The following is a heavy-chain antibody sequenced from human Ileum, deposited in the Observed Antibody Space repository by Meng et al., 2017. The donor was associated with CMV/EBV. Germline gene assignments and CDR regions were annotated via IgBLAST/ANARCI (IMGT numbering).Heavy chain of an antibody. V-gene: IGHV4-34*01. J-gene: IGHJ4*02. D-gene: IGHD7-27*01. CDR2: INYRGSI. Sequence: QVQLHQWGPEALKPSATLSLTHTVSADSFTGYHWTWIRQPPGKGPEWIGEINYRGSIHYNPSLESRVTISLDMSTNQLSLKLNSVTAADTAVYYCVRGNWVSDFWGQGTLVTVSS. CDR3: VRGNWVSDF. CDR1: ADSFTGYH.